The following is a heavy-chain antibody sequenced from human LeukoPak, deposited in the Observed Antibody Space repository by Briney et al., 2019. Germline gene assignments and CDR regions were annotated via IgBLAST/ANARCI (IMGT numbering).Heavy chain of an antibody. CDR3: ARDITGTTHRFDP. J-gene: IGHJ5*02. CDR2: IYYSGST. Sequence: KASETLSLTCTVSGGSISSYYWSWIRQPPGKGLEWIGYIYYSGSTNYNPSLKSRVTISVDTSKNQFSLKLSSVTAADTAVYYCARDITGTTHRFDPWGQGTLVTVSS. D-gene: IGHD1-7*01. V-gene: IGHV4-59*01. CDR1: GGSISSYY.